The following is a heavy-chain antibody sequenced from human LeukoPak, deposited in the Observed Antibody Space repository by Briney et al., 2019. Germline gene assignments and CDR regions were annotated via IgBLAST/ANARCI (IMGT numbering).Heavy chain of an antibody. CDR2: IIPIFGTA. D-gene: IGHD3-22*01. Sequence: SVKVSCKASGGAFSSYAISWVRQAPGQGLEWMGGIIPIFGTANYAQKFQGRVTITADKSTSTAYMELSSLRSEDTAVYYCXXXRSNYYDSSGYYSFDYWGQGTLVTVSS. CDR3: XXXRSNYYDSSGYYSFDY. J-gene: IGHJ4*02. V-gene: IGHV1-69*06. CDR1: GGAFSSYA.